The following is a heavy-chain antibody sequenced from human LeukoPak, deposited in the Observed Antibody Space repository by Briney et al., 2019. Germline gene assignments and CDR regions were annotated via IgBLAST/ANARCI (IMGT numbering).Heavy chain of an antibody. D-gene: IGHD4-17*01. CDR2: ISGAGTTT. CDR1: GIAFSSYA. V-gene: IGHV3-23*01. J-gene: IGHJ4*02. Sequence: GESLRLSCAASGIAFSSYAMSWVRQAPGKGLEWVSGISGAGTTTYYADSVKGRFTISRDNSENTLSLQMNSLRAEDTALYYCAKGSDYGDYIFNCWGQGTQVTVS. CDR3: AKGSDYGDYIFNC.